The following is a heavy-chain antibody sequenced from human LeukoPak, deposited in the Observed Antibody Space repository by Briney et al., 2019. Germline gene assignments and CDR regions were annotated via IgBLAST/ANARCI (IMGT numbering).Heavy chain of an antibody. Sequence: SETLSLTCAVYGGSFRGYYWSWIRQPPGKGLEWIGEIKHSGSTNYNPSLKSRVTISVDTSKNQFSLKLSSVTAADTAVYYCARHPPSRKGLVPFDYWGQGTLVTVSS. D-gene: IGHD6-19*01. J-gene: IGHJ4*02. CDR2: IKHSGST. V-gene: IGHV4-34*01. CDR1: GGSFRGYY. CDR3: ARHPPSRKGLVPFDY.